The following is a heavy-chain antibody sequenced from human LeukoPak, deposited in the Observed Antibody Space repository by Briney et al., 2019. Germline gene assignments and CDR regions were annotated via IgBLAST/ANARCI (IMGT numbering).Heavy chain of an antibody. D-gene: IGHD3-10*01. Sequence: SETLSLTCTVSGDSMNNSYWTWIRQPVGNAMQWIGRVSASGSTTYNPSLMGRVIMSVDVSKNQFSLKLTSVTAADTAVYYCATDGDYYDSGTYSGHWGQGTLVTVSS. CDR1: GDSMNNSY. CDR2: VSASGST. CDR3: ATDGDYYDSGTYSGH. V-gene: IGHV4-4*07. J-gene: IGHJ4*02.